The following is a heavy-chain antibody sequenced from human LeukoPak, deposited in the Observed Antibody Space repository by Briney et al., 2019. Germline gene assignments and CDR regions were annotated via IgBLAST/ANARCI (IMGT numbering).Heavy chain of an antibody. Sequence: PGGSLRLSCAAFGFTFDDYAMHWVRQAPGKDLEWVSVISWDGGSTYYADSVKGRFTISRDNSKNSLYLQMNSLRAEDTALYYCAKSKSSSSGSNYMDVWGKGTTVTVSS. V-gene: IGHV3-43D*03. CDR1: GFTFDDYA. CDR2: ISWDGGST. D-gene: IGHD6-6*01. J-gene: IGHJ6*03. CDR3: AKSKSSSSGSNYMDV.